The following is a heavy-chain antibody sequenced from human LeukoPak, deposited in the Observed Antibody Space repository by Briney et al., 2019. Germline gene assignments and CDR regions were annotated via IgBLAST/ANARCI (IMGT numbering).Heavy chain of an antibody. V-gene: IGHV3-33*01. Sequence: VGALRDSSVAPGFTLCSYSMHSVCEALGGRLERGADIWYDGSNESYTDSVKGRFTISRDNSKNTLYLQMISLRAEDTAVYYCARDLQEIRAAGTGHYWGQGTLVTVSS. D-gene: IGHD6-13*01. CDR2: IWYDGSNE. CDR3: ARDLQEIRAAGTGHY. J-gene: IGHJ4*02. CDR1: GFTLCSYS.